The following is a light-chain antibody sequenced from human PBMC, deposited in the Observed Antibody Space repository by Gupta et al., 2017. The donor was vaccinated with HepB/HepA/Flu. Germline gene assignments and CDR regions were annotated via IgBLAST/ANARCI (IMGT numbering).Light chain of an antibody. J-gene: IGLJ1*01. CDR2: STN. Sequence: TVVNQESSLTVSPGGQVNLTCSSSTAAVTNSYYPNWFQQKPGQAPRALIYSTNNKHSWTPARFSGSLLGGKAALTLSGVQPEDEAEYYCLLYYAGAYVFGTGTKVTVL. CDR3: LLYYAGAYV. V-gene: IGLV7-43*01. CDR1: TAAVTNSYY.